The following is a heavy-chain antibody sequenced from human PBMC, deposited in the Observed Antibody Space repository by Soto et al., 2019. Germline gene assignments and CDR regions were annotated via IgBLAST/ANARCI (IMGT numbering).Heavy chain of an antibody. CDR2: IYYSGST. J-gene: IGHJ5*02. D-gene: IGHD2-15*01. V-gene: IGHV4-59*08. CDR3: ARHVGYYSQGEWFDP. Sequence: QVQLQESGPGLVKPSETLSLTCTVSGGSISSYYWSWIRQPPGKGLEWIGYIYYSGSTKYNPSLKSRVTISVDTSKNQFSLKLSSVTAAHTAVYYCARHVGYYSQGEWFDPWGQGTLVTVSS. CDR1: GGSISSYY.